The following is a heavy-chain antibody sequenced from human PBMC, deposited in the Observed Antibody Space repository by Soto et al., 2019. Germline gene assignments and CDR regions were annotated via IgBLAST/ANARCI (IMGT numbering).Heavy chain of an antibody. CDR3: ARLGWRLANGAFDI. J-gene: IGHJ3*02. V-gene: IGHV1-18*04. CDR1: GYTFTSYG. Sequence: WASVKVSCKASGYTFTSYGISWVRQAPGQGLEWMGWISAYNGNTNYAQKLQGRVTMTTDTSTSTAYMELRSLRSDDTAVYYCARLGWRLANGAFDIWGQGTMVTVSS. CDR2: ISAYNGNT. D-gene: IGHD6-19*01.